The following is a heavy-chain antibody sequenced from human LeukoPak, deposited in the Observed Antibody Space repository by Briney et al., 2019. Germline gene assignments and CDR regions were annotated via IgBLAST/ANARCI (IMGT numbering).Heavy chain of an antibody. CDR3: ARGDRRITIFGVVTPFDY. D-gene: IGHD3-3*01. J-gene: IGHJ4*02. V-gene: IGHV3-21*01. CDR2: ISSSSSYT. CDR1: GFTFSSYS. Sequence: GGSLRLSCAASGFTFSSYSMNWVRQAPGKGLEWVSSISSSSSYTYYADSVKGRFTISRDNAKNSLYLQMNSLRAEDTAVYYCARGDRRITIFGVVTPFDYWGQGTLVTVSS.